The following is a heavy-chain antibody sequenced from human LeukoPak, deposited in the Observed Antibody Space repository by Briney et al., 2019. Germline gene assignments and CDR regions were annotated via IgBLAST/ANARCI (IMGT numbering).Heavy chain of an antibody. J-gene: IGHJ6*02. Sequence: PSETLSLTYTVSGVTINSDYWTWIRQSPGKGLEWIGFIFYSGITNYNPPPKSGGTTTVNTSKNQTPLMLSSVTAADTAVYYCARSAYNYRFALYVWGPGTTVTAS. V-gene: IGHV4-59*08. CDR2: IFYSGIT. CDR3: ARSAYNYRFALYV. CDR1: GVTINSDY. D-gene: IGHD5-18*01.